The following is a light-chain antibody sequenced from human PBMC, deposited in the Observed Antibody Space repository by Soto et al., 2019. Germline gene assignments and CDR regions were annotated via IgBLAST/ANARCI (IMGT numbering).Light chain of an antibody. CDR3: CSYISSSTPWV. CDR2: DVS. J-gene: IGLJ1*01. V-gene: IGLV2-14*03. Sequence: QSALTQPASVSGSPGQSITISCTGTSSDVGGYNYVSWYQQHPGRAPKLMIYDVSDRPSGISNRFSASKSGNTASLTISGLQAEFEADYSCCSYISSSTPWVFGTGTKVTVL. CDR1: SSDVGGYNY.